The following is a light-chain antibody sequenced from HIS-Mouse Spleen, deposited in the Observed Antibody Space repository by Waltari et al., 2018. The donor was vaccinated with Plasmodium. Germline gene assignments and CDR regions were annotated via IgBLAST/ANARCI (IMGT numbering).Light chain of an antibody. Sequence: EIVMTQSPATLSVSPGERATLSCRASQSVSINLAWYQQEPGQAPRLLIYGASTRATGIPARFSGSGSGTEFTLTISSLQSEDFAVYYCQQYNNWSFTFGPGTKVDIK. CDR2: GAS. CDR1: QSVSIN. V-gene: IGKV3-15*01. J-gene: IGKJ3*01. CDR3: QQYNNWSFT.